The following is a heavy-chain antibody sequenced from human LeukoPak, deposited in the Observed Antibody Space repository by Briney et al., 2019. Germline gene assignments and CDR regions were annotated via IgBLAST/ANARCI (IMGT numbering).Heavy chain of an antibody. D-gene: IGHD1-26*01. CDR2: IHSSGGS. J-gene: IGHJ4*02. CDR1: GASISNYY. CDR3: ARLGSYHDF. V-gene: IGHV4-4*09. Sequence: PSETLSLTCTVSGASISNYYWSWIRQTPEKGLEWMGHIHSSGGSSYYPSLKSRLTLSIDTSRNQLSLKLPSVTAADTAVYFSARLGSYHDFWGPGALVTVSS.